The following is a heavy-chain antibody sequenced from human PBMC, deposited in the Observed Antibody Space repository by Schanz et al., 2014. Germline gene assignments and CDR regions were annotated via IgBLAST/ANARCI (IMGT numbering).Heavy chain of an antibody. CDR3: ARDGVAATTDFEY. CDR2: LSFDSRHI. V-gene: IGHV3-21*06. Sequence: EVHLVESGGGLVKPGGSLRLSCTASGFSFDSYNMNWVRQSPGKGLEWVAFLSFDSRHIYYADSVKGRFTISRDNAKSSLHLQMNSRRADDTAVYYCARDGVAATTDFEYWGQGALVTVSS. D-gene: IGHD1-1*01. CDR1: GFSFDSYN. J-gene: IGHJ4*02.